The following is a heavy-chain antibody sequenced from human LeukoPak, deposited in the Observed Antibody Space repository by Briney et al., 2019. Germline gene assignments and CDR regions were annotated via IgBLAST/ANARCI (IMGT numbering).Heavy chain of an antibody. CDR1: GFTFSDYY. CDR3: ARDGVTYSSGWYTEFDY. D-gene: IGHD6-19*01. Sequence: GGSLRLSCAASGFTFSDYYMSWIRQAPGKWLEWVSYISSSGSTIYYADSVKGRFTISRDNAKNPLYLQMNSLRAEDTAVYYCARDGVTYSSGWYTEFDYWGQGILVTVSS. CDR2: ISSSGSTI. V-gene: IGHV3-11*04. J-gene: IGHJ4*02.